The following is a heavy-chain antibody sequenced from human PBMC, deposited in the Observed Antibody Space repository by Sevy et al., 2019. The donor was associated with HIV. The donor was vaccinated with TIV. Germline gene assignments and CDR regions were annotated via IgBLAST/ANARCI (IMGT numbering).Heavy chain of an antibody. J-gene: IGHJ3*02. CDR2: ISYDGSNK. CDR3: AKAWILSVVVVAGPPAFDI. V-gene: IGHV3-30*18. D-gene: IGHD2-15*01. Sequence: GGYLRLSCAASGFTFSSYGMHWVRQAPGKGLEWVAVISYDGSNKYYADSVKGRFTISRDNSKNTLYLQMNSLRAEDTAVYYCAKAWILSVVVVAGPPAFDIWGQGTMVTVSS. CDR1: GFTFSSYG.